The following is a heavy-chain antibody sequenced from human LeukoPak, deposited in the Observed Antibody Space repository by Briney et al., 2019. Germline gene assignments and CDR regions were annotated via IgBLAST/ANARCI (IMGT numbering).Heavy chain of an antibody. CDR3: ASRESGSYYYYYYMDV. V-gene: IGHV1-2*02. Sequence: ASVKVSCKASGYPFTDYYIHWVRQSPGQGLEWMGIINPNSGRTSYSQNFQGRLTMSRDTSISTAYMELSRLRSDDTAVYYCASRESGSYYYYYYMDVWGKGTTVTVSS. J-gene: IGHJ6*03. D-gene: IGHD1-26*01. CDR1: GYPFTDYY. CDR2: INPNSGRT.